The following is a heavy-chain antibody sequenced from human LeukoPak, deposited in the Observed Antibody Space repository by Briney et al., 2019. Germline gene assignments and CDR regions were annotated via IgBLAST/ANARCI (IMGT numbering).Heavy chain of an antibody. CDR3: ARRRVYSSCWYWFDP. CDR2: INPNSGGT. D-gene: IGHD6-19*01. V-gene: IGHV1-2*02. J-gene: IGHJ5*02. CDR1: GYTFTGYY. Sequence: GASVKVSCKASGYTFTGYYMHWVRQAPGQGLEWMGWINPNSGGTNYAQKFQGRVTMTRDTSISTAYMELSRLRSDDTAVYYCARRRVYSSCWYWFDPWGQGTLVTVSS.